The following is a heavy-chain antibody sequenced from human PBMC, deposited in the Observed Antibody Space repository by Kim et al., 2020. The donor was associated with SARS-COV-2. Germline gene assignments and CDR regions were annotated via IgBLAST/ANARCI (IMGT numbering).Heavy chain of an antibody. CDR2: ITGRDDST. Sequence: GGSLRLSCAASGFSFSSSSMSWVRRAPGKGLEWVSTITGRDDSTFYADSVKGRFTISRDNSKNRLFLQMNSLRPEDTAVYYCAKLISNWGQGILVTVSS. CDR3: AKLISN. D-gene: IGHD2-8*01. CDR1: GFSFSSSS. J-gene: IGHJ4*02. V-gene: IGHV3-23*01.